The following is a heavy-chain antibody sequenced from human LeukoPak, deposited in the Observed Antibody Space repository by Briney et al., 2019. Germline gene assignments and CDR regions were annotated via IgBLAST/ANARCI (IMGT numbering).Heavy chain of an antibody. CDR3: AKEQGRFGECSTY. V-gene: IGHV3-23*01. D-gene: IGHD3-10*01. J-gene: IGHJ4*02. Sequence: GESLTLSCSASGFTLSSYSMSWVRPAPGKGLAWVSAVSGGGGSTYYAESVKGRFTISRDNSKNTLYLQMDSLRADDTALYYCAKEQGRFGECSTYWGQGTLVTVSS. CDR2: VSGGGGST. CDR1: GFTLSSYS.